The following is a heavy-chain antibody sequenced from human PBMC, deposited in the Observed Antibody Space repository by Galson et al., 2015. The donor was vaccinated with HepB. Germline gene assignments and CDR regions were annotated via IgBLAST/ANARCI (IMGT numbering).Heavy chain of an antibody. CDR1: GLTFSNYW. V-gene: IGHV3-7*01. CDR2: INEDGSQK. CDR3: SRFARIPDH. J-gene: IGHJ4*02. Sequence: SLRLSCAASGLTFSNYWLTWVRQAPGKGLEWVANINEDGSQKSHGDSVKGRFTISRDNGKNSLYLQMNGLRVEDTAVYYCSRFARIPDHWGQGTLVTVSS. D-gene: IGHD2-15*01.